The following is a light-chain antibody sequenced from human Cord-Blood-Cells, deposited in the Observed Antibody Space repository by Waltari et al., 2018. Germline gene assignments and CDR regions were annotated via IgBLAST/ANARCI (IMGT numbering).Light chain of an antibody. CDR3: CSYAGSYV. CDR2: DVS. J-gene: IGLJ1*01. Sequence: QSALTRPRSVSGSPGQSVPISCPGTSSDVGGYNYVSWYQQHPGKAPKLMIYDVSKRPSGVPDRFSGSKSGNTASLTISGLQAEDEADYYCCSYAGSYVFGTGTKVTVL. V-gene: IGLV2-11*01. CDR1: SSDVGGYNY.